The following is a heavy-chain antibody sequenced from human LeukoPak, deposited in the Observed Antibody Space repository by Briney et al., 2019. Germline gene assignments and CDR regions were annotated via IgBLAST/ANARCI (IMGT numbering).Heavy chain of an antibody. CDR3: ARGTKGSGIDY. D-gene: IGHD3-10*01. CDR1: GGSISSSSYY. Sequence: SETLSLTCTVSGGSISSSSYYWSWIRQPPGKGLEWIGYIYYSGSTNYNPSLKSRVTISVDTSKNQFSLKLSSVTAADTAVYYCARGTKGSGIDYWGQGTLVTVSS. J-gene: IGHJ4*02. V-gene: IGHV4-61*01. CDR2: IYYSGST.